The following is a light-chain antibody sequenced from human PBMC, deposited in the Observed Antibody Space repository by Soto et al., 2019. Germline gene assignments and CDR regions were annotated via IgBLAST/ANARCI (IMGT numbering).Light chain of an antibody. CDR2: TAS. J-gene: IGKJ1*01. CDR3: QQYSTYPWM. Sequence: DIQMTQSPSTLSASVGDRVTITCRASQSISSWLAWYQQEPGKAPKLLISTASSLESGVPSRFSGSGSGTEFALTISSLQPDDFATYYCQQYSTYPWMFGQGTKVEIK. V-gene: IGKV1-5*03. CDR1: QSISSW.